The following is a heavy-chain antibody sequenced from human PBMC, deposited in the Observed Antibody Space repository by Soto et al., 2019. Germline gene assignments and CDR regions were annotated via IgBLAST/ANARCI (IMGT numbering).Heavy chain of an antibody. J-gene: IGHJ5*02. CDR2: TYYRSKWFH. D-gene: IGHD6-19*01. CDR3: ARWGSGWANNWFDP. Sequence: SQTLSLTCAISGDSVSSNSGAWNWIRQSPLRGLEWLGRTYYRSKWFHDYAASVKSRITINPDTSKNQTFLQLKSVTPEDTAVYYCARWGSGWANNWFDPWGQGTLVTVSS. V-gene: IGHV6-1*01. CDR1: GDSVSSNSGA.